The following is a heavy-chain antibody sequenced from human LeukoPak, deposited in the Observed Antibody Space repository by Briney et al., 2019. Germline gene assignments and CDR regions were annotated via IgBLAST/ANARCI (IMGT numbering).Heavy chain of an antibody. CDR3: ARVFEGGDYGGYYYGMDV. J-gene: IGHJ6*02. D-gene: IGHD4-17*01. Sequence: GASVKVSCKASGYTFTSYGISWVRQAPGQGLEWMGWISAYNGNTNYAQKLQGRVTMTTDTSTSTAYMELRSLRSDDTAVYYCARVFEGGDYGGYYYGMDVWGQGTTVTVPS. V-gene: IGHV1-18*01. CDR1: GYTFTSYG. CDR2: ISAYNGNT.